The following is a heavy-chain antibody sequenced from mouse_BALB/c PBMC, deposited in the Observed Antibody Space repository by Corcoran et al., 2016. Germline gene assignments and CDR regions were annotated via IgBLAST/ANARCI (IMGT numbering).Heavy chain of an antibody. CDR1: GYTFTDYN. Sequence: EVLLQQSGPELVKPGASVKIPCKASGYTFTDYNMDWVKQSHGKSLEWIGDINPNNGGTIYNQKFKGKATLTVDKSSSTTYMELRSLTSEATAVYYWARPIYYGSIYYAMDYWGQGTSVTVSS. CDR3: ARPIYYGSIYYAMDY. J-gene: IGHJ4*01. D-gene: IGHD1-1*01. V-gene: IGHV1-18*01. CDR2: INPNNGGT.